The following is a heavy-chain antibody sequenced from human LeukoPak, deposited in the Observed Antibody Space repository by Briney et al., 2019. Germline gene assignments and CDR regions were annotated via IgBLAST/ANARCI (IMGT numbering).Heavy chain of an antibody. CDR2: IYTSGST. D-gene: IGHD1-26*01. Sequence: PSETLSLTCTVSGGSISSGSYYWSWIRQPAGKGLEWIGRIYTSGSTNYNPSLKSRVTISVDTSKNQFSLKLSSVTAADTAVYYCARVRFGSYADYWGQGTLVTVSS. V-gene: IGHV4-61*02. J-gene: IGHJ4*02. CDR3: ARVRFGSYADY. CDR1: GGSISSGSYY.